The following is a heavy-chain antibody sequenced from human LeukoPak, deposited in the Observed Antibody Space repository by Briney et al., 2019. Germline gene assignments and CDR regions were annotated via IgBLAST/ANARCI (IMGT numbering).Heavy chain of an antibody. CDR3: AIVTYYYDSSGYLDY. CDR2: ISAYNGNT. V-gene: IGHV1-18*01. D-gene: IGHD3-22*01. CDR1: GYTFTSYG. J-gene: IGHJ4*02. Sequence: ASVKVSCKASGYTFTSYGISWVRQAPGQGLERMGWISAYNGNTNYAQKLQGRVTMTTDTSTSTAYMELRSLRSDDTAVYYCAIVTYYYDSSGYLDYWGQGTLVTVSS.